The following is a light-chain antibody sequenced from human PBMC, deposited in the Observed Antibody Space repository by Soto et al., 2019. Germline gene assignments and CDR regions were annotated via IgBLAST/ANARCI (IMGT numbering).Light chain of an antibody. J-gene: IGKJ1*01. CDR3: LQDYNYPRT. Sequence: IQMAQSPSSLSAAVGDRVTITCRASQSISSYLNWYQQKPGKAPKLLIYAASNLQSGVPSRFSGSGSGTDFTLTISSLQPEDFPTYYCLQDYNYPRTFGQGTKVDIK. CDR2: AAS. CDR1: QSISSY. V-gene: IGKV1-6*01.